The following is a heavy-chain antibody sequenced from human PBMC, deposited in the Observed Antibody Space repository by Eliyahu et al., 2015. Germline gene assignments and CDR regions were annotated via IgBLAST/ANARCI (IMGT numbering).Heavy chain of an antibody. J-gene: IGHJ4*02. CDR2: IYSDGST. CDR3: AKDMGAAAGYFDY. V-gene: IGHV3-66*01. D-gene: IGHD6-13*01. CDR1: GFTVSVNY. Sequence: EVQLVESGGGLVQPGGSLRLSCAASGFTVSVNYMSWVRQAPGKGLEWVSIIYSDGSTYYADSVRGRFTVSRDNSKNTLYLQMNSLRAEDTAVYYCAKDMGAAAGYFDYWGQGILVTVSS.